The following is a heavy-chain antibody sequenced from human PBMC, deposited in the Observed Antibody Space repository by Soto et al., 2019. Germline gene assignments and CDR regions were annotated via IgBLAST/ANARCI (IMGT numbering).Heavy chain of an antibody. V-gene: IGHV3-30*18. Sequence: LRLSCAASGFTFSSYGMHWVRQAPGKGLEWVAVISYDGSNKYYADSVKGRFTISRDNSKNTLYLQMNSLRAEDTAVYYCAKDPGGYDFWSGYYNLYYYYGMDVWGQGTTVTVSS. CDR2: ISYDGSNK. CDR1: GFTFSSYG. CDR3: AKDPGGYDFWSGYYNLYYYYGMDV. D-gene: IGHD3-3*01. J-gene: IGHJ6*02.